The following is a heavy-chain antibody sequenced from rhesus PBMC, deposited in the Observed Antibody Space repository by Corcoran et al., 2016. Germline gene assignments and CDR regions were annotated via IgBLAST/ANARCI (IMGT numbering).Heavy chain of an antibody. CDR3: ARLLGSDV. CDR2: VYGGSGST. J-gene: IGHJ5-1*01. Sequence: QVQLQESGPGLVKPSETLSLTCAVYGGSISDYYSWSWIGQPPGKGLEGRGHVYGGSGSTYYNPSLKSRVTVSKDTSKNQFSLKLSSVTAADTAVYYCARLLGSDVWGPGVLVTVSS. D-gene: IGHD3-9*01. V-gene: IGHV4-143*01. CDR1: GGSISDYYS.